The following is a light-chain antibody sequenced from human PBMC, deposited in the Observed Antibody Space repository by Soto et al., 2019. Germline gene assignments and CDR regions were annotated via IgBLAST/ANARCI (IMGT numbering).Light chain of an antibody. V-gene: IGLV7-43*01. Sequence: QAVVTQEPSLTVSPGGPVTLTCASSTGAVTSGYYPNWFQQKVGQAPRIMIYSTSNKHSWTPARFSGSLLGGKAALTLSGVQSEDEAEYYCLLFYGDAWVFGGGTKVTVL. CDR2: STS. CDR1: TGAVTSGYY. CDR3: LLFYGDAWV. J-gene: IGLJ3*02.